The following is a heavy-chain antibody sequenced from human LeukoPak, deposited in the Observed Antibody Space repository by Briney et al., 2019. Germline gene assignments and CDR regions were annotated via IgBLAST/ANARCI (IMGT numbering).Heavy chain of an antibody. CDR1: GGSISSSSYY. D-gene: IGHD2-15*01. CDR3: VRRSDLTTNVDY. V-gene: IGHV4-39*01. CDR2: IYYSGST. J-gene: IGHJ4*02. Sequence: SETLSLTCTVSGGSISSSSYYWGWIRQPPGKGLEWIGSIYYSGSTYYNPSLKSRVTISVDTSKNQFSLKLSSVTAADTAVYYCVRRSDLTTNVDYWGQGTLVTVSS.